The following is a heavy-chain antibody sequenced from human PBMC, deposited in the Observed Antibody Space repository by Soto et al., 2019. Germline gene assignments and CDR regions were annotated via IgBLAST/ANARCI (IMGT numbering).Heavy chain of an antibody. V-gene: IGHV4-59*01. J-gene: IGHJ4*02. CDR1: GGSISSYY. Sequence: QVQLQESGPGLVKPSETLSLTCTVSGGSISSYYWSWIRQPPGKGLEWIGYIYYSGSTNYNPSLKSRVTISVDTSKNQFSLKLSSVTAADTAVYYCARTRCSGGSCYSDYLGQGTLVTVSS. CDR3: ARTRCSGGSCYSDY. D-gene: IGHD2-15*01. CDR2: IYYSGST.